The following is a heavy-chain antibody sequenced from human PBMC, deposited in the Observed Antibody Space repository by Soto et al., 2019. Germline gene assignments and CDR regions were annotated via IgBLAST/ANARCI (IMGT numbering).Heavy chain of an antibody. CDR1: GGTFSSYT. J-gene: IGHJ4*02. Sequence: SVKVSCKASGGTFSSYTISWVRQAPGQGLEWMGRIIPILGIANYAQKFQGRVTITADKSTSTAYMELSSLRSEDTAVYYCARGVQYCSSTSCYSLDYWGQGTLVTVSS. CDR3: ARGVQYCSSTSCYSLDY. D-gene: IGHD2-2*02. V-gene: IGHV1-69*02. CDR2: IIPILGIA.